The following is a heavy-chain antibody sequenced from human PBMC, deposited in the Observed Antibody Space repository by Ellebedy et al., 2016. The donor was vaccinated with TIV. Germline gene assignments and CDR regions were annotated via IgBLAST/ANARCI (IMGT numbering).Heavy chain of an antibody. CDR2: IYFIWHT. V-gene: IGHV4-59*12. J-gene: IGHJ4*02. CDR3: ARGYYDWGNSYHFDH. Sequence: SETLSLTCGVYGGSFTGYYYSWIRLPPGKGLEWIGNIYFIWHTYYNPSLKSRVLISVDKPPNQFSLKLTSVTAADTAVYYCARGYYDWGNSYHFDHWGRGVLVAVS. CDR1: GGSFTGYY. D-gene: IGHD3-16*01.